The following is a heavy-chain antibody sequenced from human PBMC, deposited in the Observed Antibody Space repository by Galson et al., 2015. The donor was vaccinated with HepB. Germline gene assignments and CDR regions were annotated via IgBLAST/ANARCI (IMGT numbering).Heavy chain of an antibody. CDR2: ISYDGSYR. Sequence: SLRLSCAASGFTFSINGKYWVRQAPGKGLEGVAFISYDGSYRYYAESVKGRFTISRDISKSTVYLEMNSLRAEDTAVYYCARQHSSGWYGDYWGQGTLVTVSS. CDR3: ARQHSSGWYGDY. J-gene: IGHJ4*02. V-gene: IGHV3-33*01. CDR1: GFTFSING. D-gene: IGHD6-19*01.